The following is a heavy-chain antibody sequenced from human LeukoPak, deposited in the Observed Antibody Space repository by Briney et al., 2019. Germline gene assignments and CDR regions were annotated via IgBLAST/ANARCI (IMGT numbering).Heavy chain of an antibody. CDR1: GFTFSSYS. CDR3: ARFADSSGLDSFDY. D-gene: IGHD3-22*01. J-gene: IGHJ4*02. CDR2: ISSSSSYI. V-gene: IGHV3-21*01. Sequence: GGSLRLSCVASGFTFSSYSMNWVRQAPGKGLEWVSSISSSSSYIYYADSVKGRFTISRDNAKNSLYLQMNSLRAEDTAVYYCARFADSSGLDSFDYWGQRTLVTVSS.